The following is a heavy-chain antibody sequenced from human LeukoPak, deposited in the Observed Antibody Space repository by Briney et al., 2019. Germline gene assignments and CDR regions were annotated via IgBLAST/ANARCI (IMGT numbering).Heavy chain of an antibody. Sequence: SETLSLTCSVSGGSISSYYWNWIRQPPGKGLEWIGYIYYSGSANYNPSLKSRVTLSVDTSKNQFSLKLSSVTAAHTAVYYCARLSYGSGNYYFDSWGQGALVTVSS. CDR3: ARLSYGSGNYYFDS. D-gene: IGHD3-10*01. CDR1: GGSISSYY. V-gene: IGHV4-59*08. CDR2: IYYSGSA. J-gene: IGHJ4*02.